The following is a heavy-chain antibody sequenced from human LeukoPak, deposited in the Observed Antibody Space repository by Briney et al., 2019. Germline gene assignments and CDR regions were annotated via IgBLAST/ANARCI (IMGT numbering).Heavy chain of an antibody. J-gene: IGHJ3*02. CDR2: ITRSSYI. Sequence: PGGSLRLSCAASGFTFSSYGMHWVRQAPGKGLEWVSSITRSSYIYYVDSVKGRFTISRDNAKNSLYLQMNSLRAEDTAVYYRAGYVSSGRRDSFDIWGQGTMVTVSS. D-gene: IGHD3-22*01. CDR1: GFTFSSYG. CDR3: AGYVSSGRRDSFDI. V-gene: IGHV3-21*01.